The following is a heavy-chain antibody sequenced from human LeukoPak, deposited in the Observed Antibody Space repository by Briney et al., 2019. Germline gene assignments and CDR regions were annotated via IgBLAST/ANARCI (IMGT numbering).Heavy chain of an antibody. Sequence: GASVKVSCKASGYTFTCYYMHWVRQAPGQGLEWMGWINPNSGGTNYAQKFQGRVTMTRDTSISTAYMELSRLRSDDTAVYYCASGGVVIAIYYYYYMDVWGKGTTVTVSS. CDR2: INPNSGGT. J-gene: IGHJ6*03. CDR1: GYTFTCYY. D-gene: IGHD2-21*01. V-gene: IGHV1-2*02. CDR3: ASGGVVIAIYYYYYMDV.